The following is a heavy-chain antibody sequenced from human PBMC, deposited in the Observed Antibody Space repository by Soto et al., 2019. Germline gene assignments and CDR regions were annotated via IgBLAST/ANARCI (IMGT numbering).Heavy chain of an antibody. CDR1: GYTFTRYG. V-gene: IGHV1-18*01. D-gene: IGHD1-7*01. CDR2: ISAYNGNT. Sequence: GAAVKVSCKPCGYTFTRYGISWVRQAPGQGLEWLGWISAYNGNTNFAQKFQGRVTMTTDTSATTAFMELRSLRSDDTAVYFCARTQRAFSRNYMRGMDAWGQGTTVTVSS. J-gene: IGHJ6*02. CDR3: ARTQRAFSRNYMRGMDA.